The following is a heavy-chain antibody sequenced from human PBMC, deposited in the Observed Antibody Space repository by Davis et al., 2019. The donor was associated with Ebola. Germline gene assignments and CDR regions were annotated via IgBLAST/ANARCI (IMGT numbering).Heavy chain of an antibody. Sequence: PGGSLRLSCAASGFTFSSYGMHWVRQAPGKGLEWVAVIWYDGSNKYYADSVKGRFTISRDNSKNTLYLQMNSLRAEDTAVYYCARNRGGEFLTGGMDVWGQGTTVTVSS. CDR2: IWYDGSNK. D-gene: IGHD7-27*01. V-gene: IGHV3-33*01. CDR3: ARNRGGEFLTGGMDV. CDR1: GFTFSSYG. J-gene: IGHJ6*02.